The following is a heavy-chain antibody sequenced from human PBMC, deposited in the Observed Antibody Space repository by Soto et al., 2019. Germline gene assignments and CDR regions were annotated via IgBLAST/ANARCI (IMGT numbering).Heavy chain of an antibody. CDR1: GVSIKTYY. Sequence: QVQLQESGPGLVKPSETLSLTCAVSGVSIKTYYWSWIRKPAGKGLEWIGRIYTTGRANHNPSLKSRVTMSVDTSKNQVSLKLTSVTAADAGVYYCARDDYYDSNNWFDPWGQGILVTVSS. V-gene: IGHV4-4*07. CDR2: IYTTGRA. J-gene: IGHJ5*02. CDR3: ARDDYYDSNNWFDP. D-gene: IGHD3-9*01.